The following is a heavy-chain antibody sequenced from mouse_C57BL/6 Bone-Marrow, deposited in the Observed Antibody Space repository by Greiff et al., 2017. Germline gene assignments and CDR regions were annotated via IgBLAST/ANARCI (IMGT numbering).Heavy chain of an antibody. CDR1: GYTFTGYW. CDR2: ILPGSGST. J-gene: IGHJ4*01. CDR3: ASLITTVVATKDYYAMDY. D-gene: IGHD1-1*01. Sequence: VQLQHSGAELMKPGASVKLSCKATGYTFTGYWIEWVKQRPGHGLEWIGEILPGSGSTNYNEKFKGKATFTADTSSNTAYLQLSSLTTEDSAIYYCASLITTVVATKDYYAMDYWGQGTSVTVSS. V-gene: IGHV1-9*01.